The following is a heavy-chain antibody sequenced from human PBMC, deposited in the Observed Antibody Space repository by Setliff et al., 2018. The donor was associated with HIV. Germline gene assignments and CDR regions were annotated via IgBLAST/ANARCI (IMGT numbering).Heavy chain of an antibody. CDR2: INHSGST. V-gene: IGHV4-34*01. J-gene: IGHJ6*03. D-gene: IGHD3-10*01. CDR1: GGSFSGYY. CDR3: ARGPRYGSGNYYNYYYYMDV. Sequence: KASETLSLTCAVYGGSFSGYYWFWIRQPPGKGLEWIGEINHSGSTNYNPSLKSRVTISVDTSKNQFSLKLSSVTAADTAVYYCARGPRYGSGNYYNYYYYMDVWGKGTTVTVSS.